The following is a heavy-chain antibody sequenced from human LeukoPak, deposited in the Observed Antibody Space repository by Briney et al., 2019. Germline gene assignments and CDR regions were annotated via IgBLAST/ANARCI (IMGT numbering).Heavy chain of an antibody. V-gene: IGHV3-23*01. CDR2: ISGSDGST. CDR1: GFTFGDYA. Sequence: GGSLRLSCTASGFTFGDYAMSWFRQAPGKGLEWVSGISGSDGSTNYADSVKGRFTISRENSKNTLCLQMNSLRAEDTAVYYCAKDSAKKYDDYWGQGTLVTVSS. CDR3: AKDSAKKYDDY. J-gene: IGHJ4*02. D-gene: IGHD2/OR15-2a*01.